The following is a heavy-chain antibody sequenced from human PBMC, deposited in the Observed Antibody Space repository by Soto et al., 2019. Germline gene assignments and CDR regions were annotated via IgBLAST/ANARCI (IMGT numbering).Heavy chain of an antibody. CDR1: GFTFNNYW. CDR3: AKVATGSYNWFDP. V-gene: IGHV3-74*01. J-gene: IGHJ5*02. CDR2: INTDGSRT. Sequence: GGSLRLSCASSGFTFNNYWMHWVRQAPGKGLVWVSRINTDGSRTNYADSVKGRFTISRDNAKNTLYLQMDSLRAEDTAVYYCAKVATGSYNWFDPWGQGTLVTVSS. D-gene: IGHD1-1*01.